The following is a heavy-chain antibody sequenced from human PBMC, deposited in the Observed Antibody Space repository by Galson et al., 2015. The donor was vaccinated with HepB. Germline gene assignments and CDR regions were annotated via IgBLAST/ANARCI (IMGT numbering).Heavy chain of an antibody. CDR2: ISGRGTNI. Sequence: SLRLSCAASGFTFSSYEMNWVRQAPGKGLEWVSYISGRGTNIYYADSVKGRFTTSRDNAENCLYLQMNSLRVEDTAVYYCARDLSRLYDSSDYWGQGTLVTVSS. V-gene: IGHV3-48*03. CDR1: GFTFSSYE. CDR3: ARDLSRLYDSSDY. D-gene: IGHD3-22*01. J-gene: IGHJ4*02.